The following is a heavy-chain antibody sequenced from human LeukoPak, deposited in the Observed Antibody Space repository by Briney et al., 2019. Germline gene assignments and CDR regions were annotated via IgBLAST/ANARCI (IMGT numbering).Heavy chain of an antibody. CDR2: IKQDGSEK. J-gene: IGHJ4*02. CDR3: ARARVYYGSGSY. Sequence: GGSLRLSCAASGFTFSSYWTSWVRQAPGKGLEWVANIKQDGSEKYYVDSVKGRFTISRDNAKNSLYLQMNSLRAEDTAVYYCARARVYYGSGSYWGQGTLVTVYS. D-gene: IGHD3-10*01. V-gene: IGHV3-7*01. CDR1: GFTFSSYW.